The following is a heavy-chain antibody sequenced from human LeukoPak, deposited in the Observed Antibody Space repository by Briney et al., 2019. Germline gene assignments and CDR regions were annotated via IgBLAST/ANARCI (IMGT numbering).Heavy chain of an antibody. V-gene: IGHV3-30-3*01. Sequence: GGSPRLSCAASGFTFSSYAMHWVRQAPGKGLEWVAVISYDGSNKYYADSVKGRFTISRDNSKNTLYLQMNSLRAEDTAVYYCASPYYYDSSAYYYAPDYWGQGTLVTVSS. CDR2: ISYDGSNK. CDR1: GFTFSSYA. CDR3: ASPYYYDSSAYYYAPDY. D-gene: IGHD3-22*01. J-gene: IGHJ4*02.